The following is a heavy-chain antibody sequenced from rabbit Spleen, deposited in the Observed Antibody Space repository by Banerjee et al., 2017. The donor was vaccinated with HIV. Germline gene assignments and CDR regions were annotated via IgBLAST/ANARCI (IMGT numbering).Heavy chain of an antibody. Sequence: QSLEESGGGLVKPGASLTLTCKASGFSFNSGYDMCWVRQAPGKGLEWIACTYAGPSGSTYSAIWAKGRFTISKTSSTTVTLQLNSLTAADTATYFCARDLSNAVRLSRLELWGPGTLVTVS. D-gene: IGHD4-2*01. V-gene: IGHV1S40*01. CDR1: GFSFNSGYD. CDR3: ARDLSNAVRLSRLEL. CDR2: TYAGPSGST. J-gene: IGHJ3*01.